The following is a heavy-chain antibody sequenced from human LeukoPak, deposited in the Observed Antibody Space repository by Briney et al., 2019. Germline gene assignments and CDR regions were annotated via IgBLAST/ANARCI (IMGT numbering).Heavy chain of an antibody. Sequence: ASVKVSCKASGYTFTSYYMHWVRQAPGQGLEWMGIINPSGGSTSYAQKLQGRVTMTTDTSTSTAYMELRSLRSDDTAVYYCARDYVTWYSSSWIMGYYYYYGMDVWGQGTTVTVSS. D-gene: IGHD6-13*01. CDR1: GYTFTSYY. CDR2: INPSGGST. V-gene: IGHV1-46*01. J-gene: IGHJ6*02. CDR3: ARDYVTWYSSSWIMGYYYYYGMDV.